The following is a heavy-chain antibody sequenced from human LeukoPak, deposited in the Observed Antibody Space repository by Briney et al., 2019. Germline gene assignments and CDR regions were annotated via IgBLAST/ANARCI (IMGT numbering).Heavy chain of an antibody. J-gene: IGHJ4*02. D-gene: IGHD2-21*01. CDR3: AREASGGSILWTRPLAY. CDR1: GGSISSSSYY. Sequence: SETLSLTCTVSGGSISSSSYYWGWIRQPPGKGLEWIGEINHSGSTNYNPSLKSRVTISVDTSKNQFSLKLSSVTAADTAVYYCAREASGGSILWTRPLAYWGQGTLVTVSS. CDR2: INHSGST. V-gene: IGHV4-39*07.